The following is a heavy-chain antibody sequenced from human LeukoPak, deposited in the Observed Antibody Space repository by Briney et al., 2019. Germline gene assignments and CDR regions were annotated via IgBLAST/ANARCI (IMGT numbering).Heavy chain of an antibody. CDR3: AGTQGGNSVGFNFDY. V-gene: IGHV3-21*01. J-gene: IGHJ4*02. Sequence: GGSLRLSCAVSGLTFSNAWMSWVRQAPGKGLEWVSSISSSSSYIYYADSVKGRFTISRDNAKSSLYLQMNSLRAEDTAVYYCAGTQGGNSVGFNFDYWGQGTLVTVSS. D-gene: IGHD4-23*01. CDR2: ISSSSSYI. CDR1: GLTFSNAW.